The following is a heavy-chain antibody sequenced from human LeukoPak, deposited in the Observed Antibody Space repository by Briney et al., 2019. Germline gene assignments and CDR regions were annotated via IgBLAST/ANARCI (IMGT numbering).Heavy chain of an antibody. J-gene: IGHJ4*02. CDR3: AGRPTGYSSGYIH. D-gene: IGHD5-18*01. V-gene: IGHV3-23*01. Sequence: GGSLRLSCAASGFTFSSYTMSWVHQAPGKGLEWVSTITTSDGNTYYADSVKGRFTVSRDNSKNTLFLQMNNLRVEDTAVYYCAGRPTGYSSGYIHWGQGTLVTVSS. CDR1: GFTFSSYT. CDR2: ITTSDGNT.